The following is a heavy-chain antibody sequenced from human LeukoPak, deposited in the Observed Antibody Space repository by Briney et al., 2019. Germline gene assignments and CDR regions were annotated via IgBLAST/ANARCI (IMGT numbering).Heavy chain of an antibody. CDR1: GYTFTSYD. D-gene: IGHD4-17*01. V-gene: IGHV1-8*01. CDR2: MNPNIGNT. Sequence: GASVKVSGNASGYTFTSYDINWVRRATGQGLEWRGWMNPNIGNTGYAQKFQGRVTMTRNTSISAAYMELSSLRSEDTAVYYCARSGYGAYLSYWGQGTLVTVSS. CDR3: ARSGYGAYLSY. J-gene: IGHJ4*02.